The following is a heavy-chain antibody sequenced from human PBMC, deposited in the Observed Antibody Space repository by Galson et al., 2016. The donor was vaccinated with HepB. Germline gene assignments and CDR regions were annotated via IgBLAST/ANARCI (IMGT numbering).Heavy chain of an antibody. Sequence: SLRLSCAASGFTFSTHAMRWVRQAPGKGLEWVSGISSSSDSTKYADSVKGRFTISRDNSKNTLYLQMNSLRAEDTAVYYCAKVDATIVRYLDYWGQGTLVTVSS. D-gene: IGHD5-18*01. CDR2: ISSSSDST. CDR3: AKVDATIVRYLDY. V-gene: IGHV3-23*01. J-gene: IGHJ4*02. CDR1: GFTFSTHA.